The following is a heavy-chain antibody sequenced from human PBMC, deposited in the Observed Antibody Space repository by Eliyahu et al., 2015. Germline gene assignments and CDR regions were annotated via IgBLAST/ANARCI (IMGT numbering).Heavy chain of an antibody. J-gene: IGHJ6*03. CDR3: ARVLYDSSGYTPYYFFMDV. CDR2: YSGST. Sequence: YSGSTYYHPSLKSRLLISVDTSKNQFSLKLSSVTAADTAVYYCARVLYDSSGYTPYYFFMDVWGKGTTVTVSS. D-gene: IGHD3-22*01. V-gene: IGHV4-31*02.